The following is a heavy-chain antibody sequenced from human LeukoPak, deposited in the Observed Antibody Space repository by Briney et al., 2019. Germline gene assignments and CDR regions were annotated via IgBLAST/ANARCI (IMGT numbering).Heavy chain of an antibody. D-gene: IGHD2-2*03. CDR1: GGSISSYY. J-gene: IGHJ4*02. CDR3: ARHSRLDKSSLSWADY. CDR2: IYYSGST. V-gene: IGHV4-59*08. Sequence: KPSETLSLTCTVSGGSISSYYWSWIRQPPGKGLEWIGYIYYSGSTNYNPSLKSRVTISVDTSKNQFSLKLSSVPAADTAVYYCARHSRLDKSSLSWADYWGQGTLVTVSS.